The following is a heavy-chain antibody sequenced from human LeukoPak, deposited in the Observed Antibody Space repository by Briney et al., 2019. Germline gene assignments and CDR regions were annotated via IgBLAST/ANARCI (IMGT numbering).Heavy chain of an antibody. Sequence: GSLRLSCAASGFTFSSYAMSWVRQAPGKGLEWIGEINHSGSTNYNPSLKSRVTISVDTSKNQFSLKLSSVTAADTAVYYCARGGSGYDSNPYFDYWGQGTLVTVSS. CDR3: ARGGSGYDSNPYFDY. V-gene: IGHV4-34*01. CDR2: INHSGST. CDR1: GFTFSSYA. J-gene: IGHJ4*02. D-gene: IGHD5-12*01.